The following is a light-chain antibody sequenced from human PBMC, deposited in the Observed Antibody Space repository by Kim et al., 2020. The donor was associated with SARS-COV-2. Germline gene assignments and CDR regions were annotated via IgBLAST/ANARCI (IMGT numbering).Light chain of an antibody. J-gene: IGKJ1*01. CDR2: KAS. CDR3: QQCDGYSSWT. CDR1: QSISSW. V-gene: IGKV1-5*03. Sequence: AGGDRVTITCRASQSISSWLAWYQQKPGKAPKLLIYKASSLQSGVPSRFSGSGSGTEFTLTISSLQPDDFATYYCQQCDGYSSWTFGQGTKVDIK.